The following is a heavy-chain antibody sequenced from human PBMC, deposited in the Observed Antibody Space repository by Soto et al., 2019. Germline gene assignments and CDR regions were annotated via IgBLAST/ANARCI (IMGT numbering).Heavy chain of an antibody. J-gene: IGHJ4*02. D-gene: IGHD3-9*01. CDR3: ARDGLYDILTPLSY. CDR2: ISYDGSNK. CDR1: GFTFSSYA. V-gene: IGHV3-30-3*01. Sequence: GGSLRLSCAASGFTFSSYAMHWVRQAPGKGLEWVAVISYDGSNKYYADSVKGRFTISRDNSKNTLYLQMNSLRAEDTAVYYCARDGLYDILTPLSYWGQGTLVTVSS.